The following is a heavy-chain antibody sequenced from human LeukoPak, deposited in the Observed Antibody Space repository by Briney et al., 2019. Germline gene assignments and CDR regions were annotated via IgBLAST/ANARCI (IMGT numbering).Heavy chain of an antibody. Sequence: SETLSLTCTVSGGSISSYYWNWIRQPPGEGLEWIGYVYYSGSTNYNPSLKSRVTISVDTSKNQFSLNLTSVTAADAAVYYCARAAYIGTTYYYYYMDVWGKGTTVTVSS. CDR2: VYYSGST. J-gene: IGHJ6*03. V-gene: IGHV4-59*01. CDR3: ARAAYIGTTYYYYYMDV. CDR1: GGSISSYY. D-gene: IGHD1-26*01.